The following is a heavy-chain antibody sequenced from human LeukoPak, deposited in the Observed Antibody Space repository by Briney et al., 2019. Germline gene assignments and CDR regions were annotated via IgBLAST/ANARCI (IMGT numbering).Heavy chain of an antibody. D-gene: IGHD4-17*01. CDR1: GFTFSSYG. Sequence: PGRSLRLSCAASGFTFSSYGMHWVRQAPGKGLEWVAVISYDGSNKYYADSVKGRFTISRDNSKNTLYLQMNSLRAEDTAVYYCAKRQNYGDYRLDYWGQGTLVTVSS. J-gene: IGHJ4*02. CDR3: AKRQNYGDYRLDY. CDR2: ISYDGSNK. V-gene: IGHV3-30*18.